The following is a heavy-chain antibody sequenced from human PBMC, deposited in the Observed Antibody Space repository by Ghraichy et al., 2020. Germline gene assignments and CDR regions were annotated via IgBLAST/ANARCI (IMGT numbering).Heavy chain of an antibody. V-gene: IGHV3-23*01. CDR1: GFFFNKYA. Sequence: LSLTCTPSGFFFNKYAMSWVRLAPGKGLEWVSSLSGRTTYYIDSVKGRFTISRDDSKNTLDLQMDSLRAEDTAVYYCVRDLQTTNFNFYFYAMNIWGQGTTVTVSS. CDR2: LSGRTT. D-gene: IGHD4/OR15-4a*01. J-gene: IGHJ6*02. CDR3: VRDLQTTNFNFYFYAMNI.